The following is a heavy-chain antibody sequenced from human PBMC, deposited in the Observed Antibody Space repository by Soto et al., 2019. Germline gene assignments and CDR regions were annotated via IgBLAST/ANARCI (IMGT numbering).Heavy chain of an antibody. J-gene: IGHJ5*02. CDR2: IYHSGST. V-gene: IGHV4-30-2*01. CDR3: ARWWSGSRQGFDP. D-gene: IGHD3-3*01. Sequence: ASETLSLTCAVSGGSISSGGYSWSWIRQPPGKGLEWIGYIYHSGSTYYNPSLKSRVTISVDTSKNQFSLKLSSVTAADTAVYYCARWWSGSRQGFDPWGQGTLVTVSS. CDR1: GGSISSGGYS.